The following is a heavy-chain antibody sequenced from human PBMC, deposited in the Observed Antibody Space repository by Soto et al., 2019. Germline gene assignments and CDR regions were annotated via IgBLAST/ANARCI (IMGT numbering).Heavy chain of an antibody. D-gene: IGHD2-8*02. J-gene: IGHJ3*02. CDR1: GDSITSHY. Sequence: QVQLQESGPGLVKPSETLSLTCTVSGDSITSHYWSWIRQPPGKGLEWIGYLYFGGSTNYNPSLKSRVTVSVATSKNQFSLKLSSVTPAHTAIHYCASRSDASGVWAFDIWGQGTMVTVSS. CDR3: ASRSDASGVWAFDI. CDR2: LYFGGST. V-gene: IGHV4-59*11.